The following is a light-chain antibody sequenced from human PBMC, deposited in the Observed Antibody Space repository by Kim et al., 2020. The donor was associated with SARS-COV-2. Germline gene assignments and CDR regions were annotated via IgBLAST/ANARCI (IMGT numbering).Light chain of an antibody. V-gene: IGKV1-17*01. J-gene: IGKJ1*01. Sequence: DIQMTQSPSSLSASVGDRVTITCRASQGIGNRLGWYQHKPGKAPKRLIYAASSLQSGVPSRFSGSGSGTEFTLTINSLQPEDFATYYCLQHDTYPRTFGQGTKVDIK. CDR3: LQHDTYPRT. CDR1: QGIGNR. CDR2: AAS.